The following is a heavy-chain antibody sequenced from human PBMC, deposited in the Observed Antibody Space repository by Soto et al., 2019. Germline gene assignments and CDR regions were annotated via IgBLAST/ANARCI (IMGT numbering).Heavy chain of an antibody. CDR1: GYTFTSYG. Sequence: QVQLVQSGAEVKKPGASVKVSCKASGYTFTSYGITWVRQAPGQGLEWMGWISAYHGNTNSAQKLQDRVTMTTDTSTSTAYMELRSLRSDDTAVYYCARDKGYYDIWSGYRSYYFDYWGQGTLVTVSS. CDR2: ISAYHGNT. J-gene: IGHJ4*02. V-gene: IGHV1-18*04. D-gene: IGHD3-3*01. CDR3: ARDKGYYDIWSGYRSYYFDY.